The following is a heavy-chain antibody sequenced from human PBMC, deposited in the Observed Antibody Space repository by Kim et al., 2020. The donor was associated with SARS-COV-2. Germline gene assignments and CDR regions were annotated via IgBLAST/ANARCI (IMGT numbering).Heavy chain of an antibody. CDR1: GFTFSDYY. J-gene: IGHJ6*02. V-gene: IGHV3-11*01. Sequence: GGSLRLSCAASGFTFSDYYMSWIRQAPGKGLEWVSYISSSGSTIYYADSVKGRFTISRDNAKNSLYLQMNSLRAEDTAVYYCARDRGQYSSGWSRYGMDVWGQGTTVTVSS. CDR3: ARDRGQYSSGWSRYGMDV. D-gene: IGHD6-19*01. CDR2: ISSSGSTI.